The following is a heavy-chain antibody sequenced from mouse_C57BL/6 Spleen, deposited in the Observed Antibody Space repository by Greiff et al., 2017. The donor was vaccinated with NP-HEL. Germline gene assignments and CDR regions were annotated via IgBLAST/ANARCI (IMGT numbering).Heavy chain of an antibody. CDR2: IHPNSGST. D-gene: IGHD2-1*01. CDR3: AREDGNWAMDY. CDR1: GYTFTSYW. J-gene: IGHJ4*01. V-gene: IGHV1-64*01. Sequence: QVQLQQPGAELVKPGASVKLSCKASGYTFTSYWMHWVKQRPGRGLEWIGMIHPNSGSTNYNEKFKSKATLTVDKSSSTAYMQLSSLTSEDSAVYYCAREDGNWAMDYWGQGTSVTVSS.